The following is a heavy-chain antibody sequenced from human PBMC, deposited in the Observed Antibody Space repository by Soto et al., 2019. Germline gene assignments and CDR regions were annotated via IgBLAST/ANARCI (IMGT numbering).Heavy chain of an antibody. Sequence: EVQLVESGGGLVQPGRSLRLSCAASGFTFDDYAMHWVRQAPGKGLEWVSGISWNSGSIGYADSVKGRFTISRDNAKNSLYLQMNSLSAEDTALYYCAKGGIYSGYCLYYFDYWGQGTLVTVSS. V-gene: IGHV3-9*01. CDR1: GFTFDDYA. J-gene: IGHJ4*02. D-gene: IGHD5-12*01. CDR3: AKGGIYSGYCLYYFDY. CDR2: ISWNSGSI.